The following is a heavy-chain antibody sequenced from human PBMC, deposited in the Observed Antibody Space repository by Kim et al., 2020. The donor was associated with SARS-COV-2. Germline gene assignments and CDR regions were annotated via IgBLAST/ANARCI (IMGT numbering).Heavy chain of an antibody. CDR1: GFIFSSNG. Sequence: GGSLRLSCAASGFIFSSNGMHWVRQAPGKGLEWVAAIWYDGSQRYYSDSVKGRFTISRDDSRSTLYLQMNSLRVDDTAVYYCARDRSYSALDVWGQGTTV. CDR3: ARDRSYSALDV. V-gene: IGHV3-33*01. J-gene: IGHJ6*02. CDR2: IWYDGSQR. D-gene: IGHD3-10*01.